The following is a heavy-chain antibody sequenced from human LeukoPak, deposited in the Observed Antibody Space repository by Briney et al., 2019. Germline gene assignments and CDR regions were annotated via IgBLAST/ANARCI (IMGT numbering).Heavy chain of an antibody. D-gene: IGHD2-8*01. Sequence: ASVKVSCKASGYTFTSYGISWVRQAPGQGLEWMGWINTNTGNPTYAQGFTGRFVFSLDTSVSTAYLQISSLKAEDTAVYYCARDRCTNGVCCTDYWGQGTLVTVSS. CDR1: GYTFTSYG. CDR3: ARDRCTNGVCCTDY. CDR2: INTNTGNP. V-gene: IGHV7-4-1*02. J-gene: IGHJ4*02.